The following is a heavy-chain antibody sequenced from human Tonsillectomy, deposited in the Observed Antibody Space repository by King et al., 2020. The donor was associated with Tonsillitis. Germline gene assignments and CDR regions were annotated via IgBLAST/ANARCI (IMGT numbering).Heavy chain of an antibody. D-gene: IGHD3-3*01. Sequence: EVQLVESGGALVQPGGSLRLSCVVSGLTFSNYAMNWVRQAPGKGLEWVSSISSGYGTTYYADSAKGRFTISRDNSRGTLYLQMNSLSAEDTAVSYCAIGNLGDDCWSGHPSMRLDYWGQGTLVTVSS. CDR3: AIGNLGDDCWSGHPSMRLDY. CDR2: ISSGYGTT. CDR1: GLTFSNYA. J-gene: IGHJ4*02. V-gene: IGHV3-23*04.